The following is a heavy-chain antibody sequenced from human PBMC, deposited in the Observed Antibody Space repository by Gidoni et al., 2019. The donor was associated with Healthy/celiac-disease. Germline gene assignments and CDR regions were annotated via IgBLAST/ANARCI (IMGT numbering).Heavy chain of an antibody. CDR2: INHSGST. V-gene: IGHV4-34*01. CDR3: ARGSRLRYFAIVTKYYYYGMDV. D-gene: IGHD3-9*01. CDR1: CGSFSGYY. Sequence: QVQLQQWGAGLLKPSETLSLTCAVYCGSFSGYYWRWIRQPPGKGLEWIGEINHSGSTNYNPSLESRVTISVDTSKNQFSLKLSSVTAADTAVYYCARGSRLRYFAIVTKYYYYGMDVWGQGTTVTVSS. J-gene: IGHJ6*02.